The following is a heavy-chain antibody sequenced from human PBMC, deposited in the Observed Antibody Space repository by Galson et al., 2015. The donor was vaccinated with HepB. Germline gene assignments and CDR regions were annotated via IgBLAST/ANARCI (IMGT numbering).Heavy chain of an antibody. Sequence: SVKVSCKASGYTFTSYAMHWVRQAPGQRLEWMGWINAGNGNTKYSQKFQGRVTITRDTSASTAYMELSSLRSEDTAVYYCARVRYSSSWYPVFWPGDWFDPWGQGTLVTVSS. CDR2: INAGNGNT. J-gene: IGHJ5*02. D-gene: IGHD6-13*01. V-gene: IGHV1-3*01. CDR1: GYTFTSYA. CDR3: ARVRYSSSWYPVFWPGDWFDP.